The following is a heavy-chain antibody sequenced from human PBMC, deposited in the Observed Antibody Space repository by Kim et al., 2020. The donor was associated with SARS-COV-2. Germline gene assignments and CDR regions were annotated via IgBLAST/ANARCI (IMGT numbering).Heavy chain of an antibody. J-gene: IGHJ4*02. D-gene: IGHD2-2*01. Sequence: GGSLRLSCAASGFTLSHAWMSWVRQAPGKGLEWLGRIKSKTDGGTTDYAAPVKGRFTITRDDSGNTLYLQMDSLKTEDTAVYHCTTDRCTSCDPKWWYFDYWGQGTLVTVSS. V-gene: IGHV3-15*01. CDR3: TTDRCTSCDPKWWYFDY. CDR1: GFTLSHAW. CDR2: IKSKTDGGTT.